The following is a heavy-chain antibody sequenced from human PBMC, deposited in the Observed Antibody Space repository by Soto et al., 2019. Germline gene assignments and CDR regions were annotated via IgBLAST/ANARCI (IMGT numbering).Heavy chain of an antibody. CDR3: ARANLGYYDSSGTFDY. V-gene: IGHV1-3*01. D-gene: IGHD3-22*01. CDR2: INAGNGNT. Sequence: ASVKVSCKASGYTFTSYAMHWVRQAPGQRLEWMGWINAGNGNTKYSQKFQGRVTITRDTSASTAYMELSSLRSEDTAVYYCARANLGYYDSSGTFDYWGQGTLVTVSS. CDR1: GYTFTSYA. J-gene: IGHJ4*02.